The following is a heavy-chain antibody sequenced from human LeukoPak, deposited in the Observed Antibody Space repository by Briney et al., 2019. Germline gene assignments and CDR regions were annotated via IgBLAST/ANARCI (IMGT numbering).Heavy chain of an antibody. CDR1: GGSISSYY. J-gene: IGHJ4*02. CDR2: IYYSGST. V-gene: IGHV4-59*08. CDR3: ARTYGSGSYYVGSYYSYFDY. D-gene: IGHD3-10*01. Sequence: SETLSLTCTVSGGSISSYYWSWIRQPPGKGLEWIGHIYYSGSTNYNPSLKSRVTISVDTSKNQFSLKLSSVTAADTAVYYCARTYGSGSYYVGSYYSYFDYWGQGTLVTVSS.